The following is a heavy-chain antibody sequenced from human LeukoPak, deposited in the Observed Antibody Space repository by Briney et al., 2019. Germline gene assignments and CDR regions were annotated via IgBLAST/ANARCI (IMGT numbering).Heavy chain of an antibody. V-gene: IGHV3-74*01. Sequence: HPGGSLRLSCAASGFTYSSYGMHWVRQAPGEGPVWVSRINGDGSRTNSADSVKGRFTISRDNAKKTLYLQMNSLRAEDTAVYYCAGGFGFDYWGQGTLVTVSS. CDR1: GFTYSSYG. CDR2: INGDGSRT. CDR3: AGGFGFDY. J-gene: IGHJ4*02. D-gene: IGHD3-10*01.